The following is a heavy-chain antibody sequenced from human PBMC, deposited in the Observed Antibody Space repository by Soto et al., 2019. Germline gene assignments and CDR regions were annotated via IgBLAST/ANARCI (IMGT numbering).Heavy chain of an antibody. Sequence: QVHLVQSGAEVKKPGASVKVSCKGSGYGFTTYGITWVRQAPGQGLEWMAWISAHNGNTNYAQKLQGRVTVTMDTSTSTAYMELRSLRSGDTAVYYCARGRYGDYWGQGALVTVSS. V-gene: IGHV1-18*01. CDR1: GYGFTTYG. CDR2: ISAHNGNT. D-gene: IGHD1-1*01. J-gene: IGHJ4*02. CDR3: ARGRYGDY.